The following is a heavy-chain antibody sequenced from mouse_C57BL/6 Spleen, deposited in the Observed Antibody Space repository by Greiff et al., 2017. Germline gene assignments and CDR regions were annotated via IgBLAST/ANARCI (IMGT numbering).Heavy chain of an antibody. CDR1: GYTFTSYW. CDR2: IYPGNSDT. CDR3: TRSNYYGSSDWYFDV. Sequence: VQLQQSGTVLARPGASVKMSCKTSGYTFTSYWMHWVKQRPGQGLEWMGAIYPGNSDTSYNQKFKGKAKLTAVTSASTAYMELSSLTNEDSAVYYCTRSNYYGSSDWYFDVWGTGTTVTVSS. J-gene: IGHJ1*03. V-gene: IGHV1-5*01. D-gene: IGHD1-1*01.